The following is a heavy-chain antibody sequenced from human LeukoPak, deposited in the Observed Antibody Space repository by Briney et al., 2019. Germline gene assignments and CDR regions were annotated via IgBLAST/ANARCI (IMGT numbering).Heavy chain of an antibody. CDR1: GFTFSSYE. D-gene: IGHD5-12*01. CDR3: ARRTITAGFGFDY. V-gene: IGHV3-48*03. CDR2: ITSTGSGI. J-gene: IGHJ4*02. Sequence: GGSLRLSCAASGFTFSSYEMIWVRQAPGKGLEWVSYITSTGSGIYYADSVKGRFAISRDNAKNSLNLQMNSLRAEDTAVYYCARRTITAGFGFDYWSQGTLVTVSS.